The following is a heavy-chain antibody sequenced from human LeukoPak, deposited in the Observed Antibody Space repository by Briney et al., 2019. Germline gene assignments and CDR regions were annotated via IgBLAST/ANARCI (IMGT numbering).Heavy chain of an antibody. V-gene: IGHV4-4*09. D-gene: IGHD3-10*01. CDR1: GGSISSYY. Sequence: SETLSLTCTVSGGSISSYYWSWIRQPPGKGLEWIGYIYTSGSTNYNPSLKSRVTISVDTSKNQFSLKLSSVTAADTAVYYCARHADYYGSDIGFDPWGQGTLVTVSS. CDR3: ARHADYYGSDIGFDP. J-gene: IGHJ5*02. CDR2: IYTSGST.